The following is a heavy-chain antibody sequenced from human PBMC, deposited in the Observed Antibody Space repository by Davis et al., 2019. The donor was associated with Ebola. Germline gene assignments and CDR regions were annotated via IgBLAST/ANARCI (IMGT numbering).Heavy chain of an antibody. CDR2: LSDSGST. CDR3: ARHGGNSAYYKFDY. V-gene: IGHV4-39*01. CDR1: GGSTSSRSYY. Sequence: SETLSLTRTVSGGSTSSRSYYWGWIRQAPGKGLEWIGSLSDSGSTYYNPSLKSRVTISVDTSKNQFSLKLSSLTAADTAVYYCARHGGNSAYYKFDYWGQGTLVTVSS. D-gene: IGHD3-22*01. J-gene: IGHJ4*02.